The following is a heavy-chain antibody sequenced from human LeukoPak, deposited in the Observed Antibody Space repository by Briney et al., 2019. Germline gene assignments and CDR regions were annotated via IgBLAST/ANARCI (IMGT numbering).Heavy chain of an antibody. CDR1: GFPLTDNY. V-gene: IGHV3-66*02. CDR2: IYSGGTT. J-gene: IGHJ4*02. Sequence: GGSLRLSCVASGFPLTDNYVSWVRRAPGKGLEWVSVIYSGGTTYYTDSVKGRFSISRDISKNTVYLQTSSLRGEDTAVYYCARETRWGAPQDYWGQGTLVTVSS. CDR3: ARETRWGAPQDY. D-gene: IGHD1-26*01.